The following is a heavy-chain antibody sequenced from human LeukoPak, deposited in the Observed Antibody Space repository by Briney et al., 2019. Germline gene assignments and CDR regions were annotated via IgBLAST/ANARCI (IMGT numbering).Heavy chain of an antibody. V-gene: IGHV4-34*01. Sequence: SETLSLTCAVYGGSFSGYYWSWIRQPPGKGLEWIGEINHSGSTNYNPSLKSRVTISVDTPKNQFSLKLSSVTAADTAVYYCARGPTYYYGSASGALGYWGQGTLVTVSS. CDR1: GGSFSGYY. CDR2: INHSGST. J-gene: IGHJ4*02. D-gene: IGHD3-10*01. CDR3: ARGPTYYYGSASGALGY.